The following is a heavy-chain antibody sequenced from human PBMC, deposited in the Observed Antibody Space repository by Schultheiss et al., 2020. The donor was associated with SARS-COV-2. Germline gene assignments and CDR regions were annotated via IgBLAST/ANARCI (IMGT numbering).Heavy chain of an antibody. CDR2: INHSGST. D-gene: IGHD3-3*01. Sequence: SETLSLTCAVYGGSFSGYYWSWIRQPPGKGLEWIGEINHSGSTNYNPSLKSRVTISVDTSKNQFSLKLSSVTAADTAVYYCARQIGGFTIFGVVLAFDIWGQGTMVTVSS. CDR3: ARQIGGFTIFGVVLAFDI. V-gene: IGHV4-34*01. CDR1: GGSFSGYY. J-gene: IGHJ3*02.